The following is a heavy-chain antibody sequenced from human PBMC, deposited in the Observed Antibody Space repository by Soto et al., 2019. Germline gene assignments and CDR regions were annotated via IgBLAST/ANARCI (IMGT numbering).Heavy chain of an antibody. CDR3: ARVGGSYRSSWRTSLDY. CDR1: GYTFTSYA. CDR2: INASGGNT. Sequence: ASVKVSCKASGYTFTSYAMHWVRQAPGQRLEWMGRINASGGNTKYAQKFQGRVTITRYTSTSTVYMELSSLRSEDTAVYYCARVGGSYRSSWRTSLDYWGQGTLVTVSS. D-gene: IGHD1-26*01. V-gene: IGHV1-3*01. J-gene: IGHJ4*02.